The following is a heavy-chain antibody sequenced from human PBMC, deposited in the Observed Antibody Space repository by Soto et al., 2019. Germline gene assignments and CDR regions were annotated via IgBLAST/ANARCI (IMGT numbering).Heavy chain of an antibody. CDR1: GYPFTSYG. Sequence: ASVQVSCKACGYPFTSYGINGVRQAPGQGVEWMGWISVYNGYTKYAKNIQGRVTMTAETSTNVDYMELRRMIADDPALYYCPRENAAAAVTTIEYWG. J-gene: IGHJ4*01. CDR3: PRENAAAAVTTIEY. D-gene: IGHD6-13*01. CDR2: ISVYNGYT. V-gene: IGHV1-18*01.